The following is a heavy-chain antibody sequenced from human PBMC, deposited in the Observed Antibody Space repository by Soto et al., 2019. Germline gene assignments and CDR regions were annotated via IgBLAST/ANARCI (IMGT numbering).Heavy chain of an antibody. Sequence: GASVKVSCKASGYTFTGYYIHWMRQAPGQGLEWMGWIIPSSADTNYAQKFQGRVTMTRDTSIYTAYMELSGLRSDDTAVYYCVRYHTITTHMRYFHPWGQGTLVTVSS. CDR2: IIPSSADT. CDR3: VRYHTITTHMRYFHP. CDR1: GYTFTGYY. D-gene: IGHD1-1*01. V-gene: IGHV1-2*02. J-gene: IGHJ5*02.